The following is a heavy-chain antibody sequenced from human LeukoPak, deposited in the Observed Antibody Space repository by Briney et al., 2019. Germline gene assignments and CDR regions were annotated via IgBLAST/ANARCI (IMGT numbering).Heavy chain of an antibody. Sequence: ASVKVSCKASGYTFTGYYMHWVRQAPGQGLEWMGWINPNSGGTNYAQKFQGRVTMTRDTSISTAYMELSRLRSDDTAVYYCARDPPRTDNRNYQDWGQGTLVTVSS. CDR2: INPNSGGT. CDR3: ARDPPRTDNRNYQD. D-gene: IGHD1-7*01. CDR1: GYTFTGYY. V-gene: IGHV1-2*02. J-gene: IGHJ4*02.